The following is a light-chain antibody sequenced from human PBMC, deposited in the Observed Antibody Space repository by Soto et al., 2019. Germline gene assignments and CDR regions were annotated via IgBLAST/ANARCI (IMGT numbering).Light chain of an antibody. CDR2: AAS. CDR3: KNYNSAPLI. V-gene: IGKV1-27*01. Sequence: DIPMTQSPSSLSTSVGDRVTITCRASQDISHFLAWYQQKPGKVPKLLIYAASSLQSGVPSRFRGRGSGTDFPPPVPSLQPEDVGTYYCKNYNSAPLIFGGGTKVEI. CDR1: QDISHF. J-gene: IGKJ4*01.